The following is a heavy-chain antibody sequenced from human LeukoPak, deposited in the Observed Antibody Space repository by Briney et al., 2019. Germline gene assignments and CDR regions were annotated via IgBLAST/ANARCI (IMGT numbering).Heavy chain of an antibody. V-gene: IGHV3-23*01. CDR3: ARESPIAVAGN. Sequence: SGGSLRLSCAASGFTFSTYATSWVRQAPGKGLEWVSAISDSGGKTYYADSVKGRFTISRDNSKSTLYLQMNSLRAEDTALYYCARESPIAVAGNWGQGTLVTVSS. CDR2: ISDSGGKT. J-gene: IGHJ4*02. CDR1: GFTFSTYA. D-gene: IGHD6-19*01.